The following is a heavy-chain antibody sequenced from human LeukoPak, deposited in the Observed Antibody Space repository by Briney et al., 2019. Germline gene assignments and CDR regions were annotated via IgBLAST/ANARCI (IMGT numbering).Heavy chain of an antibody. Sequence: SETLSLTCTVSGGSIRSHYWNWIRQPPGKGLEGIGYNYDSGSTTSNPSLNSRVAISVDTSKNQISLRLTSVTAADTAVYYCAREQGPVAARLNYYYYYMDVWGEGTTVTVSS. V-gene: IGHV4-59*11. J-gene: IGHJ6*03. D-gene: IGHD6-6*01. CDR2: NYDSGST. CDR1: GGSIRSHY. CDR3: AREQGPVAARLNYYYYYMDV.